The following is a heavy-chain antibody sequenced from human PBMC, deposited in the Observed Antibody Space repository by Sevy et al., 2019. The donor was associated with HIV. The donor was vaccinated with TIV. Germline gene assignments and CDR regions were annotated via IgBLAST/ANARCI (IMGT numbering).Heavy chain of an antibody. CDR1: GFSFDRYG. Sequence: GGSLRLSCVASGFSFDRYGMHWIRQAPGKGLEWVAVILYEGINKDYGDPVRGRFTISRDNSKNTLYLEMNNLRVDDTAVYYCATGRDYGSGSYDYWGQGTLVTVSS. CDR3: ATGRDYGSGSYDY. CDR2: ILYEGINK. D-gene: IGHD3-10*01. J-gene: IGHJ4*02. V-gene: IGHV3-33*03.